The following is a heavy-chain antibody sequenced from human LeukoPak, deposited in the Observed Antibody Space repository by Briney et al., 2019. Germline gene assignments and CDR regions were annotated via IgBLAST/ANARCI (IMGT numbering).Heavy chain of an antibody. V-gene: IGHV3-30*18. CDR2: ISYDGSNK. J-gene: IGHJ3*02. Sequence: GGSLRLSCAASGFTFSSYGMHWVRQAPGKGLEWVAVISYDGSNKYYADSVKGRFTISRDNSKNTLYLQMNSLRAEDTAVYYCAKLGIGCSGGSCYSHDAFDIWGQGTMVTVSS. CDR3: AKLGIGCSGGSCYSHDAFDI. CDR1: GFTFSSYG. D-gene: IGHD2-15*01.